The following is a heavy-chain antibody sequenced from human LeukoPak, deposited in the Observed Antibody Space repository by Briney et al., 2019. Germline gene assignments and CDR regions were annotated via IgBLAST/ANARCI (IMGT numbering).Heavy chain of an antibody. CDR2: IRSKANSYAT. CDR3: TRHVSADYGDYVGYYYYYMDV. D-gene: IGHD4-17*01. J-gene: IGHJ6*03. V-gene: IGHV3-73*01. CDR1: GFTFSGSA. Sequence: GGSLRLSCAASGFTFSGSAMHWVRQASGKGLEWVGRIRSKANSYATAYAASVKGRFTISRDDSKNTAYLQMNSLKTEDTAVYYCTRHVSADYGDYVGYYYYYMDVWGKGTTVTVS.